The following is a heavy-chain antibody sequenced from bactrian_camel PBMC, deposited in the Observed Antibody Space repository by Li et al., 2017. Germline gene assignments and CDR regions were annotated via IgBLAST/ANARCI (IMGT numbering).Heavy chain of an antibody. J-gene: IGHJ6*01. CDR1: GFTFSSYY. D-gene: IGHD4*01. CDR3: AKAGDYYSDYDLADFAS. CDR2: IYIGDGST. Sequence: VQLVESGGGLVQPGGSLRLSCAASGFTFSSYYMTWVRQAPGKGLEWVSSIYIGDGSTNSADSVKGRFTISRDNTKNMLYLQMNSLKSEDTAMYYCAKAGDYYSDYDLADFASWGQGTQVTVS. V-gene: IGHV3-2*01.